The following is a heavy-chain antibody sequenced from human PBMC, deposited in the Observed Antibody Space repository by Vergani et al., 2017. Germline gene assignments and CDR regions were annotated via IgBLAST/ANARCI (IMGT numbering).Heavy chain of an antibody. CDR3: ARDLVVVVPAANYYYYYIDV. Sequence: QVQLVQSGAEVEKPGASVKVSCKASGYTFTGYYMHWVRQAPGQGLEWMGWINPNSGGTNYAQKFQGRVTMTRDTSISTAYMELSRLRSDDTAVYYCARDLVVVVPAANYYYYYIDVWGKGTTVTVSS. D-gene: IGHD2-2*01. CDR2: INPNSGGT. J-gene: IGHJ6*03. V-gene: IGHV1-2*02. CDR1: GYTFTGYY.